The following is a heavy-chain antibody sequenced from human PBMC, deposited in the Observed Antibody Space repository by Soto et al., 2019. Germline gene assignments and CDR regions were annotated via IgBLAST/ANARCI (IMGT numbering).Heavy chain of an antibody. CDR3: AKDQSSLTRPYYFDY. CDR2: ISGSGGST. V-gene: IGHV3-23*01. Sequence: VGSLRLSCAASGFTFSSYAMSWVRQAPGKGLEWVSAISGSGGSTYYADSVKGRFTISRDNSKNTLYLQMNSLRAEDTAVYYCAKDQSSLTRPYYFDYWGQGTLVTVSS. J-gene: IGHJ4*02. CDR1: GFTFSSYA. D-gene: IGHD3-16*02.